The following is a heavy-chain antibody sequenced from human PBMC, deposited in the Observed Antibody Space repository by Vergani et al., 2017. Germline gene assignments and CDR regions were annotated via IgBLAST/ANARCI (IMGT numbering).Heavy chain of an antibody. CDR3: GRVADFYGLGSRLLDL. J-gene: IGHJ5*02. CDR1: GGSMSGYY. D-gene: IGHD3-10*01. Sequence: QVRLQESGPGLVKPSETLCLTCSVSGGSMSGYYWSGIRQPPGKELEWIGYMYHSGSTNYNPSLETRVTISGDTSKNQFSLKLNSVTAADTAVYYCGRVADFYGLGSRLLDLWGQGILVTVSS. CDR2: MYHSGST. V-gene: IGHV4-59*01.